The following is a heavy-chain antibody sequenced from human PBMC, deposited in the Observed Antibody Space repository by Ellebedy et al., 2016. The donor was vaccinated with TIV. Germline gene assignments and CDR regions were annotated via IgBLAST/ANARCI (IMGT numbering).Heavy chain of an antibody. J-gene: IGHJ3*01. Sequence: GEFLKISCAASGFGFRHFGMHWVRQAPGKGLEWVAFIWNDGTNEHYADSVKGRFTISRDNSMDTLFLQVNTLRAEDTAMYYCARANYDDKWKMIAFELWGKGTMVTVSS. CDR2: IWNDGTNE. V-gene: IGHV3-33*01. D-gene: IGHD4-23*01. CDR1: GFGFRHFG. CDR3: ARANYDDKWKMIAFEL.